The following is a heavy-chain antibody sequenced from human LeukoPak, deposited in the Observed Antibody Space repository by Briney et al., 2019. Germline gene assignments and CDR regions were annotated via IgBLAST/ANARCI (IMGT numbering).Heavy chain of an antibody. CDR1: GFTFSSYE. V-gene: IGHV3-48*03. D-gene: IGHD4-17*01. CDR2: ISSSGSTI. CDR3: ARGPSVTQVY. Sequence: PGGSLRLSCAASGFTFSSYEMNWVRQAPGKGLEWVSYISSSGSTIYYADSVKGRFTISRDNAKNSLYPQMNSLRAEDTAVYYCARGPSVTQVYWGQGTLVTVSS. J-gene: IGHJ4*02.